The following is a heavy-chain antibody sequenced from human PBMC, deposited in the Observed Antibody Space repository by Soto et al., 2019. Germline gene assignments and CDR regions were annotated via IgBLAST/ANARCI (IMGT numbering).Heavy chain of an antibody. CDR2: FYYTGST. D-gene: IGHD3-22*01. CDR1: GGSISSYY. Sequence: SETLSLTCTVSGGSISSYYWSWIRQPPGKGLEWIGYFYYTGSTNYNPSLKSRATISVDASKNQFSLRLSSLTAADTAVYYCARSMHYSDGSNYSPFDYWGQGTLVTLSS. CDR3: ARSMHYSDGSNYSPFDY. J-gene: IGHJ4*02. V-gene: IGHV4-59*12.